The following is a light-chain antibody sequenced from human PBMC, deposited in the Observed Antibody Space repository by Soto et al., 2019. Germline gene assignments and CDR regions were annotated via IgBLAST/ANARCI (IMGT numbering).Light chain of an antibody. V-gene: IGLV1-47*01. CDR3: AVRDDSLSGHWV. J-gene: IGLJ3*02. CDR1: SSNIGSNY. CDR2: RSD. Sequence: QSVLTQQPSASGTPGQRVTISCSGSSSNIGSNYVSWYQHLPGAAPKLLIYRSDQRPSGVPGRFSGSKSGTSASLAISGLRSEDEAEYFCAVRDDSLSGHWVFGGGTKVTVL.